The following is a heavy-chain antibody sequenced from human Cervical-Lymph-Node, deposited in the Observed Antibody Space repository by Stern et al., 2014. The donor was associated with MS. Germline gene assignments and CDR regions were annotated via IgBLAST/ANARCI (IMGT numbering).Heavy chain of an antibody. CDR3: ARDTSSPERSDW. D-gene: IGHD1-1*01. J-gene: IGHJ4*02. Sequence: EVQLVASGGGVIQPGGSLRLSCTASGFTVSRDYMMWVRQAPGNVLEWVSLIANVGSTFYTDSVKGRFTISRDDSKNTVYLHMTSLRAEDTAMYYCARDTSSPERSDWWGQGTLVTVSS. CDR2: IANVGST. V-gene: IGHV3-53*01. CDR1: GFTVSRDY.